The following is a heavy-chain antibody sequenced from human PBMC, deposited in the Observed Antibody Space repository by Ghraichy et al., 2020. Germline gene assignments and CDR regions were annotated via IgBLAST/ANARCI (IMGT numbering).Heavy chain of an antibody. D-gene: IGHD3-22*01. Sequence: LSLTCAASGFTFSSYWMHWVRQAPGKGLVWLSRINSDGSSTNYADSVKGRFTISRDNAKNTLYLQMNSLRAEDTAVYYCASYDSSGYYRSLGYWGQGTLFTVSS. CDR2: INSDGSST. CDR3: ASYDSSGYYRSLGY. V-gene: IGHV3-74*01. CDR1: GFTFSSYW. J-gene: IGHJ4*02.